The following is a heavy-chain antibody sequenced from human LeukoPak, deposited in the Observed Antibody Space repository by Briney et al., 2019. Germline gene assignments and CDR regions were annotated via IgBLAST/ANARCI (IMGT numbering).Heavy chain of an antibody. V-gene: IGHV3-21*01. CDR2: MSSRSSYI. J-gene: IGHJ3*02. CDR1: GFTFTKYS. Sequence: PGGSLRLSRAASGFTFTKYSMHWVRQAPGKGLEWVSSMSSRSSYIYSADSVKGRFTISRDNAKNSLYLQMNSLRAEDSAVYYCARIGYRSCGFDMWGQGTMVTVSS. D-gene: IGHD6-19*01. CDR3: ARIGYRSCGFDM.